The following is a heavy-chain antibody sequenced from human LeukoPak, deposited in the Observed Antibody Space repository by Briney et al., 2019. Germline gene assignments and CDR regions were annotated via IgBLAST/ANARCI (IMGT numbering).Heavy chain of an antibody. D-gene: IGHD5-24*01. CDR3: ARDRRWLEYFDY. Sequence: GGSLRLSCAASGFTVSSNYMSWVRQAPGKGLEWVSLIYSGGSTYYADSVKGRFTISRDNSKNTLYLQMNSLRAEDTAVYYCARDRRWLEYFDYWGQGTLVTVSS. CDR2: IYSGGST. V-gene: IGHV3-53*01. CDR1: GFTVSSNY. J-gene: IGHJ4*02.